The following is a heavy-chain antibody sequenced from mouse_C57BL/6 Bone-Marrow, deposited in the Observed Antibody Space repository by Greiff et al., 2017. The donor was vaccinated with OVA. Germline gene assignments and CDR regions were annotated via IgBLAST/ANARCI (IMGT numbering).Heavy chain of an antibody. CDR3: TRLLDAMDY. J-gene: IGHJ4*01. CDR2: ISSGGDYI. V-gene: IGHV5-9-1*02. Sequence: EVQRVESGAGLVKPGGSLKLSCAASGFTFSSYAMSWVRQTPEKRLEWVAYISSGGDYIYYADTVKGRFTISGDNARNTLYLQMSSLKSEDTAMYYCTRLLDAMDYWGQGTSVTVSS. CDR1: GFTFSSYA. D-gene: IGHD2-1*01.